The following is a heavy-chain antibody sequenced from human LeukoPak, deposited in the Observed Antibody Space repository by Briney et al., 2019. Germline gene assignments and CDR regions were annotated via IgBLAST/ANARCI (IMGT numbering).Heavy chain of an antibody. D-gene: IGHD2-21*01. J-gene: IGHJ4*02. CDR2: INSKTDGGTT. CDR3: STEGVWSYYFDY. V-gene: IGHV3-15*01. CDR1: GFTFINAW. Sequence: GGSLRLTCAASGFTFINAWMSWVRQAPGKGLEWVGRINSKTDGGTTDYAAPVKDRFTISRDDSKNTLYLQMNSLKTEDTAVYYCSTEGVWSYYFDYWGQGTLVTVSS.